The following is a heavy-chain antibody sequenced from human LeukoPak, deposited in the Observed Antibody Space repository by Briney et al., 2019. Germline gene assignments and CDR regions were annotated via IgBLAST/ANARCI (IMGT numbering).Heavy chain of an antibody. CDR3: TRSFVGPTKFDY. V-gene: IGHV3-49*04. CDR2: IRSKAFGGTT. Sequence: PGGSLRLSCAASGFTFSSYWMSWVRQAPGKGLEWVGFIRSKAFGGTTEYAASVKGRFTISRDDSKTIAYLQINSLKTEDTAVYYCTRSFVGPTKFDYWGQGTLVTVSP. CDR1: GFTFSSYW. J-gene: IGHJ4*02. D-gene: IGHD1-26*01.